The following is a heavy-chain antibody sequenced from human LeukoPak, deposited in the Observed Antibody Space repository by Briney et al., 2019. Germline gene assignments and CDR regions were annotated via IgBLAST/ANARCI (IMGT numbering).Heavy chain of an antibody. CDR1: GYTFTSYG. Sequence: ASVKVSCKASGYTFTSYGISWVRQAPGQGLEWMGWISAYSGNTNYAQKLQGRVTMTTDTSTSTAYMELRSLRSDDTAVYYCAAGSRGPTQPHYFDYWGQGTLVTVSS. CDR3: AAGSRGPTQPHYFDY. J-gene: IGHJ4*02. CDR2: ISAYSGNT. V-gene: IGHV1-18*01. D-gene: IGHD3-10*01.